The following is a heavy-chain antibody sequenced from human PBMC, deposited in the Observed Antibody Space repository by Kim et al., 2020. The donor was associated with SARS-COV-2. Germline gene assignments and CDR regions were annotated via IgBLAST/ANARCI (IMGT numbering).Heavy chain of an antibody. CDR1: GFTFSNYN. CDR3: AFRFDY. Sequence: GGSLRLSCAASGFTFSNYNMNWVRQAPGKGLEWVSYISSSGTTMYYADSVKGRFTISRDNAKNSLYLQMNSLRDEDTAVYYCAFRFDYWGQGTLVTVSS. V-gene: IGHV3-48*02. CDR2: ISSSGTTM. J-gene: IGHJ4*02.